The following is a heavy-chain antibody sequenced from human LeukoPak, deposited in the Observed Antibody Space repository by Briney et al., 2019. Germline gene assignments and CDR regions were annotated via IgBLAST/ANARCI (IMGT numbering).Heavy chain of an antibody. CDR3: VKGGTDYDFWNDSSYSYYFDF. D-gene: IGHD3-3*01. J-gene: IGHJ4*02. CDR1: GFTFSSYG. Sequence: PGGSLRLSCAASGFTFSSYGMHWVRQAPGKGLEWVSYINGRGGSTFYADSVKGRLTISRDNSKSTLFLQMNSLRVEDTAIYYCVKGGTDYDFWNDSSYSYYFDFWGQGTLVTVSS. V-gene: IGHV3-23*01. CDR2: INGRGGST.